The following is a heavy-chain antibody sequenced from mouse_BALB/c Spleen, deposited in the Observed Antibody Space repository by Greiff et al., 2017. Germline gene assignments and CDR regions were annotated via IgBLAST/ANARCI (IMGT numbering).Heavy chain of an antibody. CDR1: GYAFTNYL. J-gene: IGHJ3*01. CDR3: ARGITGRFAY. CDR2: INPGSGGT. D-gene: IGHD4-1*01. Sequence: QVQLQQSGAELVRPGTSVKVSCTASGYAFTNYLIEWVKQRPGQGLEWIGVINPGSGGTNYNEKFKGKATLTADKSSSTAYMQLSSLTSDDSAVYFCARGITGRFAYWGQGTLVTVSA. V-gene: IGHV1-54*01.